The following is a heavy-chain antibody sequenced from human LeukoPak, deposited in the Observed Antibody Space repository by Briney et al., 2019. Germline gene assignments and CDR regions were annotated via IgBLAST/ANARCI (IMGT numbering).Heavy chain of an antibody. Sequence: PSETLSLTCTVSGGSISSSSYYWGWIRQPPGKGREWIGSIYYSGSTYYNPSLKSRVTISVDTSKNQFSLKLSSVTAADTAVYYCARVTAMEPRRLDYWGQGTLVTASS. J-gene: IGHJ4*02. D-gene: IGHD5-18*01. CDR2: IYYSGST. V-gene: IGHV4-39*01. CDR3: ARVTAMEPRRLDY. CDR1: GGSISSSSYY.